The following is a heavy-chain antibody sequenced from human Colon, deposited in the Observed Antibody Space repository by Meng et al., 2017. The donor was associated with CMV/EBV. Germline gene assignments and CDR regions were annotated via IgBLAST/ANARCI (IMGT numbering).Heavy chain of an antibody. CDR1: GGTFSSYA. D-gene: IGHD2-2*02. J-gene: IGHJ6*02. CDR2: IIPIFGTA. V-gene: IGHV1-69*05. CDR3: ARGPIQAVVPAAIIPGGMDV. Sequence: SVKVSCKASGGTFSSYAISWVRQAPGQGLEWMGGIIPIFGTANYAQKCQGRVTITTDESTSTAYMELSSLRSEDTAVYYCARGPIQAVVPAAIIPGGMDVWGQGTTVTV.